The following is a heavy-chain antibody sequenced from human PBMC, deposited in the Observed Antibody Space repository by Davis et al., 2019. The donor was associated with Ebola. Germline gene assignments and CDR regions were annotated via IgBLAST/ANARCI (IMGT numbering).Heavy chain of an antibody. V-gene: IGHV4-30-4*01. CDR2: IYYIGTT. D-gene: IGHD1-1*01. CDR1: GGSINNGNYY. J-gene: IGHJ5*02. CDR3: ATNTTTSGWLGP. Sequence: PSETLSLTCSVSGGSINNGNYYWSWFRQPPGKGPEWIGHIYYIGTTYYNPSLRSRLTISLDASRNQFSLKLTSVTVEDTAVYYCATNTTTSGWLGPWGQGILVTVSS.